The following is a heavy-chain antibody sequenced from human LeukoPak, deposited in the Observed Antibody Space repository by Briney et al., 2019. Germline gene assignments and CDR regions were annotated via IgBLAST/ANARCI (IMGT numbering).Heavy chain of an antibody. CDR3: ARAYGGNLRFDY. J-gene: IGHJ4*02. V-gene: IGHV1-69*06. CDR2: IIPIFGTA. D-gene: IGHD4-23*01. CDR1: GGTFSSYA. Sequence: GASVKVSCKASGGTFSSYAISWVRQAPGQGLEWMGGIIPIFGTANYAQKFQGRVTITADKSTSTAYMELSSLRSEDTAVYYCARAYGGNLRFDYWGQGTLVTVSS.